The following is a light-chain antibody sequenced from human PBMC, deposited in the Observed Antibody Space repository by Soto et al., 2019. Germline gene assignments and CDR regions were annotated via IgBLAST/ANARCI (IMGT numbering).Light chain of an antibody. V-gene: IGKV1-5*01. Sequence: DIQMTHSPSTLSASVGDRVTITFRSSQSISSWLAWYQQKPGKAPKLLIYDASSLESGVPSRVSGSGSGTEFTLTISSLQPDDFATYYCQQYNTFWTFGPGTKVDIK. CDR1: QSISSW. CDR3: QQYNTFWT. CDR2: DAS. J-gene: IGKJ1*01.